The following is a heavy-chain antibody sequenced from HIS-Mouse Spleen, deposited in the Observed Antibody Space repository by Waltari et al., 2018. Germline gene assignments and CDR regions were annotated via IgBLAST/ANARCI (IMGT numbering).Heavy chain of an antibody. CDR3: AREIRAFDY. CDR1: GFTFSGYC. J-gene: IGHJ4*02. V-gene: IGHV3-7*01. CDR2: IKQDGSEK. Sequence: EVQLVESGGGLVQPGGSRRLSCAASGFTFSGYCMSWVRQDPGKGLEWVANIKQDGSEKYYVDSVKGRFTISRDNAKNSLYLQMNSLRAEDTAVYYCAREIRAFDYWGQGTLVTVSS.